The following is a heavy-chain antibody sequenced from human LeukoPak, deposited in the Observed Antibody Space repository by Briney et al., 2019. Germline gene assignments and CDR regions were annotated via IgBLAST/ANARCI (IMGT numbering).Heavy chain of an antibody. CDR2: ISISGSTI. CDR1: GSTLSSYS. V-gene: IGHV3-48*01. CDR3: STAKFDY. Sequence: GGSLRLSCAATGSTLSSYSMNWVRQAPGKGLEWVSHISISGSTIHYADSVRGRFTISRDSAKNSLYLQMNSLRADDTAVYCCSTAKFDYSGQGTLLTVSS. J-gene: IGHJ4*02.